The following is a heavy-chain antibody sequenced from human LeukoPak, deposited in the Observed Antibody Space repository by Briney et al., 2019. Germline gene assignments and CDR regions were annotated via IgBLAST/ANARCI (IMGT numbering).Heavy chain of an antibody. CDR2: ISWNSGSI. CDR1: GFTFDDYA. J-gene: IGHJ4*02. D-gene: IGHD5-18*01. Sequence: GGSLRLSCAASGFTFDDYAMHWVRQGPGKGLEWVSGISWNSGSIGYADSVKGRFTISRDNAKNSLYLQMNSLRAEDTALYYCAKDMGGYSYGSPFDYWGQGTLVTVSS. CDR3: AKDMGGYSYGSPFDY. V-gene: IGHV3-9*01.